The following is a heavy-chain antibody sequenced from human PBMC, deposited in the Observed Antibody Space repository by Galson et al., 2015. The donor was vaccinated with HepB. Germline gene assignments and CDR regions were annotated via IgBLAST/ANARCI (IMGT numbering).Heavy chain of an antibody. CDR3: ARDWADILTGTGPYYYYGMDV. V-gene: IGHV3-30*04. CDR1: GFTFSSYA. D-gene: IGHD3-9*01. CDR2: ISYDGSNK. Sequence: SLRLSCAASGFTFSSYAMHWVRQAPGKGLEWVAVISYDGSNKYYADSVKGRFTISRDNSKNTLYLQMNSLRAEDTAVYYCARDWADILTGTGPYYYYGMDVWGQGTTVTVSS. J-gene: IGHJ6*02.